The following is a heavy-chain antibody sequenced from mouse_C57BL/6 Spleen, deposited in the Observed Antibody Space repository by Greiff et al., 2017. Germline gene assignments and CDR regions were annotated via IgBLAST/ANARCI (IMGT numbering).Heavy chain of an antibody. V-gene: IGHV1-15*01. D-gene: IGHD2-3*01. CDR3: ARKEDCDGAMDY. J-gene: IGHJ4*01. CDR1: GYTFTDYE. CDR2: IDPETGGT. Sequence: VQLKESGAELVRPGASVTLSCKASGYTFTDYEMHWVKQTPVHGLEWIGAIDPETGGTAYNQKFKGKAIMTADKSSSTAYMELRSLTSADSAVYYCARKEDCDGAMDYWGQGTSVTVSS.